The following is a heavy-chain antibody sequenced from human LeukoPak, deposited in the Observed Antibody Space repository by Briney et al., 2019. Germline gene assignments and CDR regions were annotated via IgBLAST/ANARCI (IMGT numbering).Heavy chain of an antibody. CDR1: GGSFSGYY. CDR2: INDSGST. Sequence: PSGTLSLTCAVYGGSFSGYYWSWIRQPPRKGLEWIGEINDSGSTNYNPSLKSRVAILLDTSKTQFSLKLNSVTAADTAVYYCARAPYLSGASWGQGTMVTVSS. D-gene: IGHD2-15*01. V-gene: IGHV4-34*01. CDR3: ARAPYLSGAS. J-gene: IGHJ3*01.